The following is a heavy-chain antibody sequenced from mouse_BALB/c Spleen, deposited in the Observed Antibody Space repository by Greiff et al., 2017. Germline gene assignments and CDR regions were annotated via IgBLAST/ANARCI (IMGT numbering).Heavy chain of an antibody. CDR3: ARHGNYMDY. Sequence: EVKLVESGGGLVKPGGSLKLSCAASGFTFSSYAMSWVRQTPEKRLEWVATISSGGSYTYYPDSVKGRFTISRDNAKNTLYLQMSSLRSEDTAMYYCARHGNYMDYWGQGTSVTVSS. CDR1: GFTFSSYA. J-gene: IGHJ4*01. D-gene: IGHD2-1*01. CDR2: ISSGGSYT. V-gene: IGHV5-9-3*01.